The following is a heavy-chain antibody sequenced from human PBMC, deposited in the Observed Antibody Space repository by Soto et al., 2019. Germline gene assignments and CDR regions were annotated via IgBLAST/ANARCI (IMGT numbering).Heavy chain of an antibody. V-gene: IGHV4-31*03. CDR2: NYYSGIT. Sequence: QVQLQESGPGLVKPSQTLSLTCTVSGGSISSGGYYWTWIRQHPGKGLEWIGYNYYSGITYYNPSLKRRFTISLDTSKNQFSRKLSSGTAADTAVYYCATGSSIAGLYYGMDVWGQGTTVTVSS. D-gene: IGHD6-6*01. CDR3: ATGSSIAGLYYGMDV. J-gene: IGHJ6*02. CDR1: GGSISSGGYY.